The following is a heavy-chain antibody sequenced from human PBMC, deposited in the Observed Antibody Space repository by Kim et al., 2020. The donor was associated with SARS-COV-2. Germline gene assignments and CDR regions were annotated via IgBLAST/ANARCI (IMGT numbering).Heavy chain of an antibody. CDR3: ARGSGWAFDY. D-gene: IGHD6-19*01. J-gene: IGHJ4*02. V-gene: IGHV1-3*04. CDR1: GYTFINYV. Sequence: ASVKVSCKASGYTFINYVMHWVRQAPGQRPEWMALISIGNDNTKFSQKFQGRVTITRDTSASTAYMELTSLRSEDTAIYYCARGSGWAFDYWGQGTLITVAS. CDR2: ISIGNDNT.